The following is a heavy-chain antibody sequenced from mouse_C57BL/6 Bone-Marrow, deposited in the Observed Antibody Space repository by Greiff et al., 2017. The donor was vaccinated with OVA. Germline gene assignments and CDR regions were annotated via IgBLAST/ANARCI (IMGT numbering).Heavy chain of an antibody. CDR2: IDPETGGP. CDR1: GYTFTDYE. J-gene: IGHJ3*01. Sequence: VQLQQSGAELVRPGASVTLSCKASGYTFTDYEMHWVKQTPVHGLEWIGAIDPETGGPAYNQKFKGKAILTADKSSSTAYMELRSLTSEDSAVYYCTRVEDSYYSNYLFAYWGQGTLVTVSA. D-gene: IGHD2-5*01. V-gene: IGHV1-15*01. CDR3: TRVEDSYYSNYLFAY.